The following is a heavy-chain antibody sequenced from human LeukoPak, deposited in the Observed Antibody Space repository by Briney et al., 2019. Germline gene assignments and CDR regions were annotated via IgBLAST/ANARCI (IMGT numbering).Heavy chain of an antibody. CDR1: GFTFSSYW. CDR2: INNDGSGT. V-gene: IGHV3-74*01. D-gene: IGHD4-17*01. CDR3: AKTLPGEDYGDYVHLDY. Sequence: GGSLRLSCAASGFTFSSYWMHWVRQAPGKGPVWVSRINNDGSGTTYADSVKGRFTISRDNSKNTLYLQMNSLRAEDTAVYYCAKTLPGEDYGDYVHLDYWGQGTLVTVSS. J-gene: IGHJ4*02.